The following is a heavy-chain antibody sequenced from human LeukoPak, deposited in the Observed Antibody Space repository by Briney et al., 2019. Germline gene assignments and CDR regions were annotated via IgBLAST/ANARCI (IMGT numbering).Heavy chain of an antibody. CDR1: GYSFTSYW. CDR3: ARGVSGSSDWTYYFDY. V-gene: IGHV5-51*01. J-gene: IGHJ4*02. CDR2: IYPGDSDT. D-gene: IGHD6-13*01. Sequence: GESLKISCKNSGYSFTSYWIGWVRQMPGEGLEWMGIIYPGDSDTRYSPSFRGQVTISADKSLSTAYLLWSSLKASDTAMYYCARGVSGSSDWTYYFDYWGQGTLVTVSS.